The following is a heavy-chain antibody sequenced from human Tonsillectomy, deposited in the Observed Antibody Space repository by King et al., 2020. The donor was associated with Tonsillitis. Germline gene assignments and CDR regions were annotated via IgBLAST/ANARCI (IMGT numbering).Heavy chain of an antibody. CDR1: GYTFISYG. CDR2: ISAYNGNT. J-gene: IGHJ6*03. CDR3: ARGRGQLERRPNPPRYYYYYYMDV. V-gene: IGHV1-18*01. D-gene: IGHD1-1*01. Sequence: VQLVESGAEVKKPGASVKVSCKASGYTFISYGISWVRQAPGQGLEWMGWISAYNGNTNYAQKLQGRVTMTTDTSTSTAYIELRSLRSDDTAVYYCARGRGQLERRPNPPRYYYYYYMDVGGKGTTVTVSS.